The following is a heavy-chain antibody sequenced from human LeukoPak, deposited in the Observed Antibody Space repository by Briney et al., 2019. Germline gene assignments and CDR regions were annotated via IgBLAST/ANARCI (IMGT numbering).Heavy chain of an antibody. CDR1: GFTFSSYW. Sequence: AGGSLRLSCAASGFTFSSYWMHWVRQAPGKGLVWVSRINRDGSSTDYADSVKGRFTISRDNAKNALYLQMNSLRVEDTAVYYCARVGSSSVYYYYYYMDVWGKGTTVTVSS. CDR3: ARVGSSSVYYYYYYMDV. D-gene: IGHD6-13*01. V-gene: IGHV3-74*01. J-gene: IGHJ6*03. CDR2: INRDGSST.